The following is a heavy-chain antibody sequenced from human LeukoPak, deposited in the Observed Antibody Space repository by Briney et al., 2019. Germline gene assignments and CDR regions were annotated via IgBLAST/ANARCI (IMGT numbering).Heavy chain of an antibody. CDR3: ARDPGYCSSTSCYTGDFDY. CDR1: GGTFSSYA. Sequence: SVKVSCKASGGTFSSYAISGVRQAPGQGLEWMGGIIPIFGTANYAQKFQGRVTITADESTSTAYMELSSLRSEDTAVSYCARDPGYCSSTSCYTGDFDYWGQGTLVTVSS. J-gene: IGHJ4*02. V-gene: IGHV1-69*13. D-gene: IGHD2-2*02. CDR2: IIPIFGTA.